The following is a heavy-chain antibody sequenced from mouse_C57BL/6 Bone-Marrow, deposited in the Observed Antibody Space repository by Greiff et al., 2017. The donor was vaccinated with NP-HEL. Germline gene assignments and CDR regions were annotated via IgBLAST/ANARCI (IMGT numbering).Heavy chain of an antibody. CDR1: GFTFTDYY. Sequence: EVHLVESGGGLVQPGGSLSLSCAASGFTFTDYYMSWVRQPPGKALEWLGFIRNKANGYTTEYSASVKGRFTISRDNSQSILYLQMNALRAEDSATYYCARQLGRWYFDVWGTGTTVTVSS. CDR2: IRNKANGYTT. V-gene: IGHV7-3*01. D-gene: IGHD4-1*02. CDR3: ARQLGRWYFDV. J-gene: IGHJ1*03.